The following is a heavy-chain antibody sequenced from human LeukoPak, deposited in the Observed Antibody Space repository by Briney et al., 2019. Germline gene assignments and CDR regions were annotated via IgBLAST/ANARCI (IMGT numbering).Heavy chain of an antibody. Sequence: GGSLRLSCAASGFTFINAWMAWVRQAPGKGPEWVGRIKAKAHGGTIEYAAPVKGRFTISRDDSKNTLYLQMNSLKTEDTAVYYCTTDGVGVEGATYDNWGQGTLVSVSS. V-gene: IGHV3-15*01. J-gene: IGHJ4*02. CDR2: IKAKAHGGTI. CDR3: TTDGVGVEGATYDN. CDR1: GFTFINAW. D-gene: IGHD1-26*01.